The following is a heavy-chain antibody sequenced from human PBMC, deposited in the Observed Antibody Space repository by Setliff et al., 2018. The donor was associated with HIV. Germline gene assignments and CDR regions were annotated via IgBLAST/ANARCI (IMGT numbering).Heavy chain of an antibody. J-gene: IGHJ3*02. V-gene: IGHV1-46*01. CDR1: GYSFTSYF. D-gene: IGHD2-2*01. CDR3: ARAGGGATDQAFDI. CDR2: IDPNGGAT. Sequence: ASVKVSCKAFGYSFTSYFLHLVRQAPGQGLEWLGIIDPNGGATNNAQKLQGRLTVTTETSTSTLYMELSNLRSDDTAVYYCARAGGGATDQAFDIWGQGTMVTVSS.